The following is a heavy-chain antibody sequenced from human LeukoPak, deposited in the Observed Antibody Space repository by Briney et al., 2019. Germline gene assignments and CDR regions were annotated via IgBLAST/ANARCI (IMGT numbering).Heavy chain of an antibody. V-gene: IGHV4-59*01. CDR1: GGSISSYY. J-gene: IGHJ4*02. CDR2: IYYSGST. Sequence: SETLSLTCTVSGGSISSYYWSWIRQPPGKGLEWIGYIYYSGSTNYNPSLKSRVTISVDTSKNLFSLKLSSVTAADTAVYYCARSIAAAGLVDYWGQGTLVTVSS. CDR3: ARSIAAAGLVDY. D-gene: IGHD6-13*01.